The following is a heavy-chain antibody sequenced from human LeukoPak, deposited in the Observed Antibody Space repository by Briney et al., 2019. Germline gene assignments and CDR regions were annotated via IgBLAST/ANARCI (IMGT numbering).Heavy chain of an antibody. D-gene: IGHD3-22*01. J-gene: IGHJ3*02. CDR3: ATSPSRSDYYDSSGYAFDI. CDR1: GYTFTGYY. CDR2: FDPEDGET. Sequence: ASVKVSCKASGYTFTGYYMHWVRQAPGQGLEWMGGFDPEDGETIYAQKFQGRVTMTEDTSTDTAYMELSSLRSEDTAVYYCATSPSRSDYYDSSGYAFDIWGQGTMVTVSS. V-gene: IGHV1-24*01.